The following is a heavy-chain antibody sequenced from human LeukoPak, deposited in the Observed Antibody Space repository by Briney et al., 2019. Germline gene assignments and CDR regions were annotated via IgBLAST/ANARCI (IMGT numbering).Heavy chain of an antibody. Sequence: SETLSLTCTVSGGSISSRSYYWGWIRQPPGKGLELIGNVHYSGNTYYNPSLKSRATISVDTSKNQFSLKLTYLTAADTALFYCARWGFSSNWYFFDFWGQGTLVTVSS. V-gene: IGHV4-39*01. CDR3: ARWGFSSNWYFFDF. CDR2: VHYSGNT. J-gene: IGHJ4*02. CDR1: GGSISSRSYY. D-gene: IGHD6-13*01.